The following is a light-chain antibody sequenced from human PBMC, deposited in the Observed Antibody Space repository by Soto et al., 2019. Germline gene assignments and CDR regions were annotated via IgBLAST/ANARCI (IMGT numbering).Light chain of an antibody. J-gene: IGKJ1*01. CDR3: QQGYSSRWT. Sequence: DIQMTQSPSSLSASVGDRVTITCRASQNIRSYLNWYQQKPGKAPQLLIYATSSLQTGVPSRFSASGSGTEFRLVISDLQPEDSATYYCQQGYSSRWTSGRGTKVEI. CDR2: ATS. CDR1: QNIRSY. V-gene: IGKV1-39*01.